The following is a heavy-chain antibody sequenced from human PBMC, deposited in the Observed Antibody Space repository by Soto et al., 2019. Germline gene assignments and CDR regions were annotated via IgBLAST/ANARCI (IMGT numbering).Heavy chain of an antibody. CDR1: GGPLRSYG. CDR3: ANPGSGIAAAGAYYYYGMDV. V-gene: IGHV1-69*01. J-gene: IGHJ6*02. D-gene: IGHD6-13*01. Sequence: SVKVSCKSSGGPLRSYGITCVGPAPGQRRGWMGGIIPIFGTANYAQKFQGRVTITADESTSTAYMELSSLRSEDTAVYYCANPGSGIAAAGAYYYYGMDVWGQGTTVTVSS. CDR2: IIPIFGTA.